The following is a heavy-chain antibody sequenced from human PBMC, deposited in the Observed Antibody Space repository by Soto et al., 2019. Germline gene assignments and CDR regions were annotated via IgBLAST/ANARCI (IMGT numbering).Heavy chain of an antibody. CDR1: GFTFSTHA. D-gene: IGHD3-16*01. CDR2: IHGTRSII. Sequence: EVQLVESGGGLVQPGGSLRLSCAVSGFTFSTHAMNWVRQAPGKGLEWVAYIHGTRSIIYYADYVKGRFVISRDNAKKSLFLQMDNLRDEDTAVYYCARDARHADYDYWGQGTLVTVSS. CDR3: ARDARHADYDY. J-gene: IGHJ4*01. V-gene: IGHV3-48*02.